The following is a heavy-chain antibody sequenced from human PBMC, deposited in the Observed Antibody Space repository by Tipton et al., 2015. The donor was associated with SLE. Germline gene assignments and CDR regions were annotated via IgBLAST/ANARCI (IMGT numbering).Heavy chain of an antibody. CDR3: AKTGGFDT. V-gene: IGHV3-23*01. CDR2: ISASGGAT. D-gene: IGHD2-15*01. J-gene: IGHJ3*02. Sequence: GSLRLSCAASGFTFNDHAMNWVRQAPGQGLEWVSSISASGGATYYADSVQGRFTISRDNSKSTLSLQMNSLRAEDTAVYYCAKTGGFDTWGQGTMVTVSS. CDR1: GFTFNDHA.